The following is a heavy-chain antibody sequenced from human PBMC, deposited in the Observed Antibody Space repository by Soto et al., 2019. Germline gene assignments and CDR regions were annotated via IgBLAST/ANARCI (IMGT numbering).Heavy chain of an antibody. J-gene: IGHJ5*02. CDR1: GYIFTGYY. Sequence: ASVKVSCKASGYIFTGYYVHWVRQAPGQGLQWMGWINTHTGVTNYAQNFQGRVTMTRDTSTSTVYMELSRLTSDDTALFYCAREVSYYDTRGLDPWGQGTRVTVSP. CDR3: AREVSYYDTRGLDP. D-gene: IGHD3-22*01. CDR2: INTHTGVT. V-gene: IGHV1-2*02.